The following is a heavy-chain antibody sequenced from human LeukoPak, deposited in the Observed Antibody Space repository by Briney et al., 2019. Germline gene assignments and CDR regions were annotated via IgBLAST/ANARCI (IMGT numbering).Heavy chain of an antibody. D-gene: IGHD5-18*01. CDR2: IYSGGST. CDR1: GFTVSSNY. CDR3: ARARSSYGYGDAFDI. V-gene: IGHV3-66*01. J-gene: IGHJ3*02. Sequence: PGGSLRLSCAASGFTVSSNYMSWVRQAPGKGLEWVSVIYSGGSTYYADSVKGRFTISRDNSKNTLYPQMNSLRAEDTAVYYCARARSSYGYGDAFDIWGQGTMVTVSS.